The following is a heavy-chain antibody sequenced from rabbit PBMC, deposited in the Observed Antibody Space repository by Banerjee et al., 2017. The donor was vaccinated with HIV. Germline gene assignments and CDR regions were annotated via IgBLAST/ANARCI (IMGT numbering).Heavy chain of an antibody. CDR3: ARDGAGGSYFAL. D-gene: IGHD8-1*01. J-gene: IGHJ4*01. CDR2: IDPVFGIT. Sequence: QSLEESGGGLVQPEGSLKLSCKASGFTLSSYYMNWVRQAPGKGLEWIGYIDPVFGITYYANWVNGRFSISRENAQNTVFLQMTSLTAADTATYFCARDGAGGSYFALWGPGTLVTVS. V-gene: IGHV1S7*01. CDR1: GFTLSSYY.